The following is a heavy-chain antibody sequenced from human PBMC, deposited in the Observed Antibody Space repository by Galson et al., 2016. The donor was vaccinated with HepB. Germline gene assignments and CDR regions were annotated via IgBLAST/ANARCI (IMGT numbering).Heavy chain of an antibody. CDR1: GYTLIQLS. V-gene: IGHV1-24*01. CDR3: ATIQRAGEDY. J-gene: IGHJ4*02. CDR2: FDPQYGKR. D-gene: IGHD6-19*01. Sequence: SVKVSCKVSGYTLIQLSLHWVRQAPGKGLDWMGGFDPQYGKRIYARNFRDRVSLTEDTSTNTAYMELSSLRSDDTAVYYCATIQRAGEDYWGQGTLVTVSS.